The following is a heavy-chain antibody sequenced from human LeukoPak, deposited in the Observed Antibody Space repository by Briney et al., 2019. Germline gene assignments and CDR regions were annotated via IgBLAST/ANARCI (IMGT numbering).Heavy chain of an antibody. Sequence: SETLSLTCTVSGYSITSGYYWGWIRQPPGKGLEWIGSIYHSGSTHYNPSLNSRVTMSVDTSKNQFSLRLTSVSAADTAVYYCVRGPYGSGISNWFDPWGQGTQVIVSS. J-gene: IGHJ5*02. V-gene: IGHV4-38-2*02. CDR1: GYSITSGYY. CDR3: VRGPYGSGISNWFDP. CDR2: IYHSGST. D-gene: IGHD3-10*01.